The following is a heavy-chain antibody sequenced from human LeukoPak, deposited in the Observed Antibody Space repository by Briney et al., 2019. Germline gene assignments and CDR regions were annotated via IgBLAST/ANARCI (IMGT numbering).Heavy chain of an antibody. V-gene: IGHV4-4*07. J-gene: IGHJ4*02. D-gene: IGHD2/OR15-2a*01. CDR1: GGSISNYY. CDR3: ARDFYGDDGHHPFDY. CDR2: IYASGST. Sequence: SETLSLTCSVSGGSISNYYWNWLRQPAGKGLEWIGRIYASGSTNYNPSLKSRVTIPMDKSKNHFSLNLKSVTAADTAFYYCARDFYGDDGHHPFDYWGQGIQVTVSS.